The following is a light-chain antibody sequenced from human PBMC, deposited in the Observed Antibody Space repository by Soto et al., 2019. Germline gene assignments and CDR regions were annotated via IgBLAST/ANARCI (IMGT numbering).Light chain of an antibody. CDR2: AVS. Sequence: QSALTQPASVSGSPGQWIPISCAGTNSDVGNYNLVSWYQHHPGKAPRLIIYAVSKRPSGISDRFSGSKSGSTASLTISGLQPEDEADYHCCSYAGNSTFKFGGGTKLTVL. CDR3: CSYAGNSTFK. V-gene: IGLV2-23*02. J-gene: IGLJ2*01. CDR1: NSDVGNYNL.